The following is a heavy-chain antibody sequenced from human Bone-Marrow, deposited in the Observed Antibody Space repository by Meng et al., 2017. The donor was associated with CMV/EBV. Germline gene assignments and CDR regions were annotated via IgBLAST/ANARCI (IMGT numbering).Heavy chain of an antibody. CDR2: INPNSGGT. CDR3: ARDMATITIFGVAGVGMDV. Sequence: ASVKVSCKASGYTFTDYYMHWVRQAPGQGLEWMGWINPNSGGTNYAQKFQGRVTMTRDTSISTAYMELSRLRSDDTAVYYCARDMATITIFGVAGVGMDVWGQGTTVTVSS. J-gene: IGHJ6*02. D-gene: IGHD3-3*01. V-gene: IGHV1-2*02. CDR1: GYTFTDYY.